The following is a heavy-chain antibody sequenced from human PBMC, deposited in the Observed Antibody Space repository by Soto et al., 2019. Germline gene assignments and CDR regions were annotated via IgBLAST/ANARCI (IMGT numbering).Heavy chain of an antibody. J-gene: IGHJ6*02. CDR2: IKSKTDGGTT. CDR3: TTSQFPTYYDFWSGYYYYYYYGMDV. CDR1: GFTFSNAW. D-gene: IGHD3-3*01. V-gene: IGHV3-15*07. Sequence: EVQLVESGGGLVKPGGSLRLSCAASGFTFSNAWMNWVRQAPGKGLAWVGRIKSKTDGGTTDYAAPVKGRFTISRDDSKNTLYLQMNSLKTEDTAVYYCTTSQFPTYYDFWSGYYYYYYYGMDVWGQGTTVTVSS.